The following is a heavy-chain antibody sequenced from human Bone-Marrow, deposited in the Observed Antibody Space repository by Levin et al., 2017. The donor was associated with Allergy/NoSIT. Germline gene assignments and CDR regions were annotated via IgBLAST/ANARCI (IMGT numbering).Heavy chain of an antibody. D-gene: IGHD3-10*01. CDR3: ARDAMIRGIIHPFDY. CDR1: GFTFSNYV. J-gene: IGHJ4*02. CDR2: IWYDGSNE. Sequence: GESLKISCAASGFTFSNYVMHWVRQAPGKGLEWVAVIWYDGSNEYYADSVKGRFTVSRDNSKNTVYLQMNSLRGEDSAVYYCARDAMIRGIIHPFDYWGQGTLVTVSS. V-gene: IGHV3-33*01.